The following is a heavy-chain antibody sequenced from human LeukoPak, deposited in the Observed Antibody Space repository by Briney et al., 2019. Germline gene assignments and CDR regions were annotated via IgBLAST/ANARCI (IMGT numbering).Heavy chain of an antibody. CDR2: ICGSDGSR. D-gene: IGHD2-2*01. J-gene: IGHJ1*01. CDR3: AKGGSPSCYSSSGY. CDR1: GFTLSTYA. Sequence: PAGSLTFSCAASGFTLSTYAMSWVRQAPGKGLEWVSAICGSDGSRYYADSVKGRFTISRDNSKNTLYLQMNSLRGEDTAVYYCAKGGSPSCYSSSGYWGEGTVDPVSS. V-gene: IGHV3-23*01.